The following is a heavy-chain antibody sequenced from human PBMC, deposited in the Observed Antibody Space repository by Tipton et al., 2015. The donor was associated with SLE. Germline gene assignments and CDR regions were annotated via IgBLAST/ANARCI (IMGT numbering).Heavy chain of an antibody. CDR1: GGSISTYY. CDR2: IYYSGST. V-gene: IGHV4-59*12. J-gene: IGHJ6*03. D-gene: IGHD3-3*01. Sequence: GLVKPSETLSLTCTVSGGSISTYYWSWIRQPPGRGLEWIGYIYYSGSTNYNPSLKSRVTISVDTSKNQVSLNLNSVTAADTAVYFCARIPTITIFVAYNYMDVWGKGTTVTVSS. CDR3: ARIPTITIFVAYNYMDV.